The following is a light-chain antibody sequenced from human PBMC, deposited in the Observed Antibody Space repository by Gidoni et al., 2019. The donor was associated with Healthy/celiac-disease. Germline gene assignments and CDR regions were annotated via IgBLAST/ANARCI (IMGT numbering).Light chain of an antibody. CDR2: DAS. Sequence: DIQMTQSPSSLSASVGDRVTITCQASHDISNYLNWYQQKPGKAPKLLIYDASNLEIGVPSRFSGSGSGTDFTFTISSLQPEDIATYYCQQYDNRPVTFGPGTKVDIK. CDR3: QQYDNRPVT. CDR1: HDISNY. J-gene: IGKJ3*01. V-gene: IGKV1-33*01.